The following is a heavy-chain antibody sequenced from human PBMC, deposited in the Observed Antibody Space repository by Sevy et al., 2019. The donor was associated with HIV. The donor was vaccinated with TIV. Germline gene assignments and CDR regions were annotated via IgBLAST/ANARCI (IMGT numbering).Heavy chain of an antibody. CDR1: GFTFSTYW. V-gene: IGHV3-74*01. D-gene: IGHD6-13*01. CDR2: INSDGSWT. CDR3: ARDGGIAASGTEVLPFDY. Sequence: GGSLRLSCAASGFTFSTYWMHWVRQVPGKGLVWVSRINSDGSWTDYADSVKGRFTISRDNAKNTLYLQMNSLRAEDTAVYYCARDGGIAASGTEVLPFDYWGQGTLVTVSS. J-gene: IGHJ4*02.